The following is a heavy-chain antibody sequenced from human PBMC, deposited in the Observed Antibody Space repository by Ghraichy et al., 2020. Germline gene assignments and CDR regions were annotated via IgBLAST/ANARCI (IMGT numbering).Heavy chain of an antibody. CDR2: IIPIFGTA. D-gene: IGHD3-3*01. CDR3: ARVPPLGRVVPGDYYYYYGMDV. V-gene: IGHV1-69*13. J-gene: IGHJ6*02. CDR1: GGTFSSYA. Sequence: SVKVSCKASGGTFSSYAISWVRQAPGQGLEWMGGIIPIFGTANYAQKFQGRVTITADESTSTAYMELSSLRSEDTAVYYCARVPPLGRVVPGDYYYYYGMDVWGQGTTVTVSS.